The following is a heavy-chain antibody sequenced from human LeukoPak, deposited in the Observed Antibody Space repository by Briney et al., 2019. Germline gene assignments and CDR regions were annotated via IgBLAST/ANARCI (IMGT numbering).Heavy chain of an antibody. Sequence: PGGSLRLSCAASGFTFSSYSMNWVRQAPGKGLEWVSSISSSSSYIYYADSVKGRFTISRDNAKNSLYLQMNSLRAEDTAVYYCAREREFSGSPSPDYWGQGTLVTVSS. CDR1: GFTFSSYS. J-gene: IGHJ4*02. V-gene: IGHV3-21*01. CDR3: AREREFSGSPSPDY. D-gene: IGHD1-26*01. CDR2: ISSSSSYI.